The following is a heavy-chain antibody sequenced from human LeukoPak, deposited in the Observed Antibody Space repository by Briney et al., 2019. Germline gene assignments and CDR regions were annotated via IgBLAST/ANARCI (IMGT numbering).Heavy chain of an antibody. Sequence: SEALSLTCTVSGGSISSYYWSWIRQPPGKGLEWIGYIYYSGSTNYNPSLKSRVTISVDTSKNQFSLKLSSVTAADTAVYYCARGYSSSWPDYWGQGTLVTVSS. V-gene: IGHV4-59*01. CDR3: ARGYSSSWPDY. J-gene: IGHJ4*02. CDR2: IYYSGST. D-gene: IGHD6-13*01. CDR1: GGSISSYY.